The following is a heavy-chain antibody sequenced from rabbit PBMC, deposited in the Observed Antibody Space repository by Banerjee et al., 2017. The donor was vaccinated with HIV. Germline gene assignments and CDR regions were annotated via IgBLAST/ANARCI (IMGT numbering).Heavy chain of an antibody. J-gene: IGHJ3*01. CDR1: GFTLSSYW. Sequence: QSLEESGGGLVKPGASLTLTCTASGFTLSSYWMYWVRQAPGKGLEWIGCIDGIGSGSTYYATWANGRFTISKTSSTTVTLQMTSLTAADTATYFCAREQYAGYAGYGLWGQGTLVTVS. CDR2: IDGIGSGST. V-gene: IGHV1S40*01. CDR3: AREQYAGYAGYGL. D-gene: IGHD7-1*01.